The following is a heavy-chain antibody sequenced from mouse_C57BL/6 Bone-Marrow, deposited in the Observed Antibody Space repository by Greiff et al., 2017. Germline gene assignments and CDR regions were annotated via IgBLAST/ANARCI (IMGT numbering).Heavy chain of an antibody. CDR3: ASSWDDGYYYFGY. V-gene: IGHV1-55*01. CDR1: GYTFTSYW. J-gene: IGHJ2*01. Sequence: QVQLQQPGAELVMPGASVKMFRKPSGYTFTSYWITWVKQRPGQGLEWIGDIYPGSGSTNYNEKFKSKATLTVDTSSSTAYMRLSSLTSEDSAVYYCASSWDDGYYYFGYWGQGATLTVSS. D-gene: IGHD2-3*01. CDR2: IYPGSGST.